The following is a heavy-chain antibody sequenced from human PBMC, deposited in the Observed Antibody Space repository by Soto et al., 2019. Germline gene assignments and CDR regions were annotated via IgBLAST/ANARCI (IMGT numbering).Heavy chain of an antibody. CDR2: ISYDGSNK. D-gene: IGHD2-2*01. V-gene: IGHV3-30*18. Sequence: GGSLRLSCAASGFTFSSYGMHWVRQAPGKGLEWVAVISYDGSNKYYADSVKGRFTISRDNSKNTLYLQKNSLRAEDTAVYYCAKGTLFRPWYQLLLDGYYFDYWGQGTLVTVSS. J-gene: IGHJ4*02. CDR3: AKGTLFRPWYQLLLDGYYFDY. CDR1: GFTFSSYG.